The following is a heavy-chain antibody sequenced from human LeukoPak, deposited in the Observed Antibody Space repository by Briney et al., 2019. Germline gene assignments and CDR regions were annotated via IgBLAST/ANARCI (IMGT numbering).Heavy chain of an antibody. CDR1: GYTFTGYY. D-gene: IGHD1-1*01. Sequence: ASVKVSCKASGYTFTGYYMHWVRQAPGQGLEWMGWINPNSGDSHHAQKFQGRVTMTRDTSISTAYMELSRLRSDDTAVYYCAREIGGVLVFDYWGQGTLVTVSS. CDR2: INPNSGDS. J-gene: IGHJ4*02. CDR3: AREIGGVLVFDY. V-gene: IGHV1-2*02.